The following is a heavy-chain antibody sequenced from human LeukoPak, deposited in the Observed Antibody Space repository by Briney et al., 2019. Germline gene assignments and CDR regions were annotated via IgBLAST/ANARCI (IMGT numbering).Heavy chain of an antibody. CDR1: GGSFSGYY. J-gene: IGHJ4*02. V-gene: IGHV4-34*01. D-gene: IGHD4-17*01. CDR3: ASIGDYGGY. CDR2: INHSGST. Sequence: KPSETLSLTCAVYGGSFSGYYWSWTRQPPGKGLEWIGEINHSGSTNYNPSLKSRVTISVDTSKNQFSLKLSSVTAADTAVYYCASIGDYGGYWGQGTLVTVSS.